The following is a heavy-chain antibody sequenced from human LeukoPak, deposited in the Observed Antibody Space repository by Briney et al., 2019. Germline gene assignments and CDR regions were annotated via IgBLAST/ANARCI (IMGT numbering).Heavy chain of an antibody. Sequence: SVKVSCKASGGTFSSYAISWVRQAPGHGLEWMGGIIPIFGTANYAQKLQGRVTITADESTSTAYMELSSLRSEDTAVYYCARDRRPPGSGSYYNPLDYYGMDVWGQGTTVTVSS. J-gene: IGHJ6*02. CDR2: IIPIFGTA. CDR3: ARDRRPPGSGSYYNPLDYYGMDV. CDR1: GGTFSSYA. V-gene: IGHV1-69*13. D-gene: IGHD3-10*01.